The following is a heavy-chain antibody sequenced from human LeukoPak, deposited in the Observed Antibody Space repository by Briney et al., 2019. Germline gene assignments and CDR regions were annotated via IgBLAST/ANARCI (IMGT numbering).Heavy chain of an antibody. V-gene: IGHV1-2*02. J-gene: IGHJ4*02. CDR2: INPNSGGT. D-gene: IGHD2-8*01. Sequence: GASVKVSCKASGYTFTVYYMHWVRQAPGQGLEWMGWINPNSGGTVYVQKFQGRVTMTRDTSINTVYMELSRLISDDTAFYYCARGPTNGLDYWGQGTLVTVSS. CDR1: GYTFTVYY. CDR3: ARGPTNGLDY.